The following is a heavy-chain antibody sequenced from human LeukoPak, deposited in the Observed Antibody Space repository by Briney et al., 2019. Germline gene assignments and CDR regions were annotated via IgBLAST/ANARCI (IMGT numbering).Heavy chain of an antibody. D-gene: IGHD3-10*01. CDR3: ARDGFGELLYYFDY. CDR2: ISAYDGNT. J-gene: IGHJ4*02. Sequence: ASVKVSCKASGYTFTSYGISWVRQAPGQGLEWMGWISAYDGNTNYAQKLQGRVTMTTDTSTSTAYMELRSLRSDDTAVYYCARDGFGELLYYFDYWGQGTLVTVSS. V-gene: IGHV1-18*01. CDR1: GYTFTSYG.